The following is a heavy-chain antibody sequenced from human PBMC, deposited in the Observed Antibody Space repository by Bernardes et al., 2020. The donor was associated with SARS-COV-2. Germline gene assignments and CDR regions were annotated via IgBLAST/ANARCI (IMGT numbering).Heavy chain of an antibody. CDR3: ARVKAYYDSSGYYYPFDY. J-gene: IGHJ4*02. Sequence: SETLSLTCSVSGDSISSSSYYWGWIRQPPGKGLEWIGNIYYSGYTYYNPSLRSRVTLSVDTSKNQFSLNLASVTAADTAVYYCARVKAYYDSSGYYYPFDYWGQGTLVTVSS. V-gene: IGHV4-39*02. CDR1: GDSISSSSYY. CDR2: IYYSGYT. D-gene: IGHD3-22*01.